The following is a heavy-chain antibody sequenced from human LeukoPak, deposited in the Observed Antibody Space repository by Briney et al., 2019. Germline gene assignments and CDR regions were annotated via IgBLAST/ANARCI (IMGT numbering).Heavy chain of an antibody. Sequence: SETLSLTCAVYGGSFSGYYWSWIRQPPGKGLEWIGEISHSGSTNYNPSLKSRVTISVDTSKKQFSLKLSSVTAADTAVYYCARLETGAVAGSYWGQGTLVTVSS. V-gene: IGHV4-34*01. J-gene: IGHJ4*02. D-gene: IGHD6-19*01. CDR3: ARLETGAVAGSY. CDR2: ISHSGST. CDR1: GGSFSGYY.